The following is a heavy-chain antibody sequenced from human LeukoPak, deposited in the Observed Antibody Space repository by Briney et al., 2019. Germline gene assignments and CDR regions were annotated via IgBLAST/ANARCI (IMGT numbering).Heavy chain of an antibody. V-gene: IGHV3-7*01. CDR2: IKQDGSAK. D-gene: IGHD1-26*01. Sequence: PGGSLRLSCAASGFTFSNYWMSWVRQAPGRGLEWVANIKQDGSAKYYVASVKGRFTISRDNAKNSLFLQMNSLRAEDSAVYYCARDEGGSYSFDYWGQGTLVTVSS. CDR1: GFTFSNYW. J-gene: IGHJ4*02. CDR3: ARDEGGSYSFDY.